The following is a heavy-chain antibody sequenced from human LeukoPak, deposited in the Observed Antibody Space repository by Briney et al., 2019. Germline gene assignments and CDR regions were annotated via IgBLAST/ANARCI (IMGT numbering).Heavy chain of an antibody. CDR3: AKDRHGRYGGYDAFDI. CDR2: ISGSGGST. V-gene: IGHV3-23*01. D-gene: IGHD3-9*01. CDR1: GFTFGDYA. J-gene: IGHJ3*02. Sequence: GGSLRLSCTASGFTFGDYAMSWVRQAPGKGLEWVSAISGSGGSTYYADSVKGRFTISRDNSKNTLYLQMNSLRAEDTAVYYCAKDRHGRYGGYDAFDIWGQGTMVTVSS.